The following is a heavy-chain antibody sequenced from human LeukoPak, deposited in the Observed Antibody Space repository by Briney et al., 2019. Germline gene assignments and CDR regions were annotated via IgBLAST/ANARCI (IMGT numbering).Heavy chain of an antibody. V-gene: IGHV3-30-3*01. Sequence: GGSLRLSCAASGFTFSSYAMHWVRQAPGKGLEWVAVISYDGSNKYYADSVKGRFTISRDNSKNTLYLQMNSLRAEDTAVYYCARDPRIMITFGGVIGYFDYWGQGTLVTVPS. J-gene: IGHJ4*02. CDR2: ISYDGSNK. CDR3: ARDPRIMITFGGVIGYFDY. D-gene: IGHD3-16*02. CDR1: GFTFSSYA.